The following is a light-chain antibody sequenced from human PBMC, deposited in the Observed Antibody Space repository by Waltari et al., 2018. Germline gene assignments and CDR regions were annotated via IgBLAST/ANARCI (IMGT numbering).Light chain of an antibody. CDR3: QTYDSNLSGVV. V-gene: IGLV1-40*01. J-gene: IGLJ3*02. CDR2: GNR. Sequence: YQQPPRPATMPLIHGNRNRPSGVPDRFSGSKSGSSASLAITVHQAEDEADYYCQTYDSNLSGVVFGGGTKLTVL.